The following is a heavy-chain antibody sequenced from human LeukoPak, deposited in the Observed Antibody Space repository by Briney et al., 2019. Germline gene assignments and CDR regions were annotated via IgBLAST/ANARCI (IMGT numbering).Heavy chain of an antibody. CDR3: ARFQLLRFGEFFNYDFGLDV. J-gene: IGHJ6*02. V-gene: IGHV3-11*01. CDR1: GFIISDHY. D-gene: IGHD3-10*01. CDR2: ITSGGPTI. Sequence: GGSLRLSCAASGFIISDHYMTWIRQAPGKGLEWVSHITSGGPTIYYADSVKGRFTISRDSAKNSLSLQMNGLRAEDTAVYYCARFQLLRFGEFFNYDFGLDVWGQGTTVTVSS.